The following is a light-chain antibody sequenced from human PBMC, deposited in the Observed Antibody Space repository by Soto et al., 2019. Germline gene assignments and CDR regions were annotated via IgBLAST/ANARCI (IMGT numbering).Light chain of an antibody. Sequence: QSVLTQPASVSGSPGQSITISCTGTSSDVGGSNYVSWYQQHPGTAPKLMIYDVRNRPSGVSNRFSGSKSGDTASLTISGLQAEDEADYYCCSYTRSSKYVFGTGTKVTV. CDR2: DVR. CDR3: CSYTRSSKYV. V-gene: IGLV2-14*03. J-gene: IGLJ1*01. CDR1: SSDVGGSNY.